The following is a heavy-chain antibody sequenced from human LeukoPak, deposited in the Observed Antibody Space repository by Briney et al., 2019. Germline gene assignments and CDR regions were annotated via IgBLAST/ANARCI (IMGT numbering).Heavy chain of an antibody. CDR1: GYSFTSYW. J-gene: IGHJ4*02. V-gene: IGHV5-51*01. CDR2: IYPGDSDT. CDR3: ARQTYYGSGSYYNEYYFDY. D-gene: IGHD3-10*01. Sequence: GESLKISCKGSGYSFTSYWIGWVRQMPGKGLEWMGIIYPGDSDTRYSPSFQGQVTISADKSISTAYLQWSSLKASDTAMYYCARQTYYGSGSYYNEYYFDYWGQGTTVAVSS.